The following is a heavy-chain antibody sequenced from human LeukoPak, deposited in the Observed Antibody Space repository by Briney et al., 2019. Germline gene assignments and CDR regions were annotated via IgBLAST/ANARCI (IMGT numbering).Heavy chain of an antibody. D-gene: IGHD6-13*01. CDR2: IYHSGST. J-gene: IGHJ5*02. V-gene: IGHV4-38-2*02. CDR1: GYSISSGYH. CDR3: ARRLRIAAAGTRESRFFNWFDP. Sequence: SETLSLTCTVSGYSISSGYHWGWIRQPPGKGLEWIGSIYHSGSTYYNPSLKSRVTISVDTSKNQFSLKLSSVTAADTAVYYCARRLRIAAAGTRESRFFNWFDPWGQGTLVTVSS.